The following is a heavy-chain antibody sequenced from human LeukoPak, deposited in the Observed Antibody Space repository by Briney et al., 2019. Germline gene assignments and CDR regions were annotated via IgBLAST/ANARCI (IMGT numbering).Heavy chain of an antibody. CDR2: INSDGSST. J-gene: IGHJ4*02. CDR3: ASVIAAAGTDS. CDR1: GITFSSYW. V-gene: IGHV3-74*01. D-gene: IGHD6-13*01. Sequence: GGSLRLSCAASGITFSSYWMHWVRQAPGKGLVWVSRINSDGSSTSYADSVKGRFTISRVNAKNTLYLQKNSLRAEDTAVYYCASVIAAAGTDSWGQGTLVTVSS.